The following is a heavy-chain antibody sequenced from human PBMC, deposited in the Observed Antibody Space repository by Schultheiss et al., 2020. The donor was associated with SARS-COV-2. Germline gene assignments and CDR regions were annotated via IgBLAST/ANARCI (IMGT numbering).Heavy chain of an antibody. V-gene: IGHV3-33*06. J-gene: IGHJ4*02. CDR3: VKDEWNH. Sequence: GGSLRLSCAASGFTFSSYAMHWVRQAPGKGLEWVAVIWYDGSKTYYADSVKGRFTISRDNSKNTLYLQMNSLRAEDTAVYHCVKDEWNHWGQGALVTVSS. D-gene: IGHD3-3*01. CDR1: GFTFSSYA. CDR2: IWYDGSKT.